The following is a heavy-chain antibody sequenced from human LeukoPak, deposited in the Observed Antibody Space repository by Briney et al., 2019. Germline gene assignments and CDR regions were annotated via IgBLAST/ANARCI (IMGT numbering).Heavy chain of an antibody. D-gene: IGHD3-22*01. CDR3: ARQSREGRYYYDSSGYYGGWFDP. J-gene: IGHJ5*02. Sequence: PSETLSLTCTVSGGSISSSSYYWGWIRQPPGKGLEWIVSIYYSGSTYYNPSLKSRVTISVVPSKNQFSLKLSSVTAADTAVYYCARQSREGRYYYDSSGYYGGWFDPWGQGTLVTVSS. CDR1: GGSISSSSYY. V-gene: IGHV4-39*01. CDR2: IYYSGST.